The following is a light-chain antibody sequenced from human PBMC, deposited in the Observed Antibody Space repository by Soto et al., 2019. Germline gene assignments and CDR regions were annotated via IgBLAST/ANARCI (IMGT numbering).Light chain of an antibody. V-gene: IGKV1-5*01. CDR2: HVS. Sequence: DIQMTPSPSTLSASVGDRVTITCRASQSISNWLAWYQQKPGTAPKLLIYHVSALKRGVPPRFSGSGSGTEFTLTISSLQPEDFATYYCQQYDSFSVTFGQGTKVDIK. CDR1: QSISNW. J-gene: IGKJ1*01. CDR3: QQYDSFSVT.